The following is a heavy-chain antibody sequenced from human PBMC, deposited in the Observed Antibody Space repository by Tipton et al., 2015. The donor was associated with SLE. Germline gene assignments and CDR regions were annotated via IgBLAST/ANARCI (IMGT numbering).Heavy chain of an antibody. J-gene: IGHJ3*02. CDR1: GGSVSSGSYY. Sequence: TLSLTCTVSGGSVSSGSYYWSWIRQPPGKGLEWIGYFYYSGRTNYNPPLKSRVTISVDTSKNHFSLKLSSVTAVDTAVYYCARLIWFGVLGAFDIWGQGTMVTVSS. V-gene: IGHV4-61*03. D-gene: IGHD3-10*01. CDR2: FYYSGRT. CDR3: ARLIWFGVLGAFDI.